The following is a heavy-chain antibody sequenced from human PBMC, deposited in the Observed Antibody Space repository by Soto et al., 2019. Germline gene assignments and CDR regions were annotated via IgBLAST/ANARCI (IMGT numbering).Heavy chain of an antibody. Sequence: EVQLLESGGGLVQPGGSLRLSCAASGFTFSSYAMSWVRQTPGKGLEWVSAISGSGGNTHYTDSVKGRFTISRDNAKSTLYLQMNSLRAEDTAVYYGAKENVAARPCPWFAPWGQGTLVTVSS. D-gene: IGHD6-6*01. CDR2: ISGSGGNT. V-gene: IGHV3-23*01. CDR3: AKENVAARPCPWFAP. J-gene: IGHJ5*02. CDR1: GFTFSSYA.